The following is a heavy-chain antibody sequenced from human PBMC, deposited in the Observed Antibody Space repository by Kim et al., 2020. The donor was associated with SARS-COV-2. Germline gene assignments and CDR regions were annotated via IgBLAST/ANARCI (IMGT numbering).Heavy chain of an antibody. J-gene: IGHJ5*02. V-gene: IGHV4-31*03. CDR3: ARGKGRRVATIWFDP. CDR1: GGSISSGGYY. Sequence: SETLSLTCTVSGGSISSGGYYWSWIRQHPGKGLEWIGYIYYSGSTYYNPSLKSRVTISVDTSKNQFSLKLSSVTAADTAVYYCARGKGRRVATIWFDPWGQGTLVTVSS. D-gene: IGHD2-15*01. CDR2: IYYSGST.